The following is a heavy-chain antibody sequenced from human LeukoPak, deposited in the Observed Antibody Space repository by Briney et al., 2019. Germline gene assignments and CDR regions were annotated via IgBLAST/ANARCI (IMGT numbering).Heavy chain of an antibody. J-gene: IGHJ4*02. CDR2: INPNSGGT. D-gene: IGHD3-22*01. CDR3: ARDSSGYDY. V-gene: IGHV1-2*02. Sequence: GASVKVSCKASGYTFTSYDINWVRQAPGQGLEWMGWINPNSGGTNYAQKFQGRVTMTRDTSISTAYMELSRLRSDDTAVYYCARDSSGYDYWGQGTLVTVSS. CDR1: GYTFTSYD.